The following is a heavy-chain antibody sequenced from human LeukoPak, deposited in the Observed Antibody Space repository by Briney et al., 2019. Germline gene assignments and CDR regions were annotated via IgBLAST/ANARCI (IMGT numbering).Heavy chain of an antibody. J-gene: IGHJ6*02. CDR1: GYTFTTYG. Sequence: ASVKVSCKASGYTFTTYGISWVRQAPGQGLEWMGWISVYNGDTNYAQKLQGRVTMTPDTSTSTAYMELRCLTSDDTAVYYCAREGRKEYDILTGYRFYYYGMDVWGQGTTVIVSS. V-gene: IGHV1-18*01. D-gene: IGHD3-9*01. CDR3: AREGRKEYDILTGYRFYYYGMDV. CDR2: ISVYNGDT.